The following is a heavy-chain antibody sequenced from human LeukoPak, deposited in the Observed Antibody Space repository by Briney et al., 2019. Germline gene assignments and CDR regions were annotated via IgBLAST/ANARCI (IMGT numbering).Heavy chain of an antibody. CDR1: GFTFSNYG. CDR3: ARFTAARPVY. CDR2: IRSDGANK. V-gene: IGHV3-30*02. Sequence: PGGSLRLSCAASGFTFSNYGMHWVRQAPGKGLEWVAFIRSDGANKYYADSVKDRFTISRDNAKNTLYLQMNSLRAEDTAVYYCARFTAARPVYWGQGALVTVSS. J-gene: IGHJ4*02. D-gene: IGHD6-6*01.